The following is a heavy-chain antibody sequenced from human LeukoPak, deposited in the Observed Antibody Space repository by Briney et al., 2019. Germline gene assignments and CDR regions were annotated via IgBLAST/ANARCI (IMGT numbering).Heavy chain of an antibody. V-gene: IGHV1-2*02. CDR3: ARDRALAGTNLDAFDS. J-gene: IGHJ3*01. CDR1: GYTFTGYY. CDR2: INPNSGGT. D-gene: IGHD6-19*01. Sequence: ASVKVSCKASGYTFTGYYMHWVRQAPGQGLEWMGWINPNSGGTKYAQKFQGRVTMTGYTSINTAYLELTRLRSDDTAVYYCARDRALAGTNLDAFDSWGQETTVIVSS.